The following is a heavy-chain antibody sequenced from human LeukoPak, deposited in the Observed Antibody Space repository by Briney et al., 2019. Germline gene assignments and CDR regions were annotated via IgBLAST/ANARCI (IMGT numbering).Heavy chain of an antibody. J-gene: IGHJ6*02. D-gene: IGHD4-23*01. CDR3: ARPTYLNSAGLYYYYYGMDV. CDR1: GGTFSSYA. V-gene: IGHV1-69*13. CDR2: IIPIFGTA. Sequence: SVKVSCKASGGTFSSYAISWVRQAPGQGLEWMVGIIPIFGTANYAQKFQGRVTITADESTSTAYMELSSLRSEDTAVYYCARPTYLNSAGLYYYYYGMDVWGQGTTVTVSS.